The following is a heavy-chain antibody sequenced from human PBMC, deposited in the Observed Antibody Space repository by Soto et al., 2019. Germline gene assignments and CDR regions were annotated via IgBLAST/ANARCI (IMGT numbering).Heavy chain of an antibody. V-gene: IGHV4-4*07. J-gene: IGHJ6*02. CDR3: ARNALSALDV. Sequence: QVQLQESGPGLVKPSETLSLTCTVSGGPITGYHWTWIRQPAGKGLQWIGRIYSSGTINHNPSLKSRVTMSVDTSNNQISLRLTSVTAADTAVYYCARNALSALDVLGQGTTVTVS. CDR1: GGPITGYH. CDR2: IYSSGTI. D-gene: IGHD1-1*01.